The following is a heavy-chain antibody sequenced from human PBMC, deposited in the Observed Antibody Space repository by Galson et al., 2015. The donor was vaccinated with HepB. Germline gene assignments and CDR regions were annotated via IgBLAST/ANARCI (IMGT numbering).Heavy chain of an antibody. Sequence: SLRLSCAASGFIFDDYAMHWVRQPPGKGLEWVSGITWNSGTIVYADSVKGRFTISRDNAKKSLYLQMNSLRAEDTALYYCAKSLPITIFGLDSWGQGTLVTVSS. D-gene: IGHD3-3*01. CDR1: GFIFDDYA. CDR3: AKSLPITIFGLDS. V-gene: IGHV3-9*01. J-gene: IGHJ1*01. CDR2: ITWNSGTI.